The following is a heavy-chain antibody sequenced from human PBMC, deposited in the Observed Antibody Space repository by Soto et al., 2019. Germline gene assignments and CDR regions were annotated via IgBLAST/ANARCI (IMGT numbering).Heavy chain of an antibody. J-gene: IGHJ4*02. CDR1: GGSISSGDYY. CDR3: ARGAPSITIFGVVIAYFDY. Sequence: PSETLSLTCTVSGGSISSGDYYWSWIRQPPGKGLEWIGYIYYSGSTYYNPSLKSRVTISVDTSKNQFSLKLSSVTAADTAVYYCARGAPSITIFGVVIAYFDYWGQGTLVTVPS. CDR2: IYYSGST. V-gene: IGHV4-30-4*01. D-gene: IGHD3-3*01.